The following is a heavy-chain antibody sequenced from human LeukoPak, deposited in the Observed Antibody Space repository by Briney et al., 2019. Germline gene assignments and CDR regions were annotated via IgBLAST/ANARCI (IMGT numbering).Heavy chain of an antibody. Sequence: PGGSLRLACAASGFTFTNHWMHSVRQAPGKGLGWVSRIRPDGRETNNADSVKGRFTISRDNAKNTLYLQMNSLGAEDTAVYYCGRDAVIGSGSVDYWGQGVLVTVSS. CDR3: GRDAVIGSGSVDY. CDR1: GFTFTNHW. V-gene: IGHV3-74*01. D-gene: IGHD3-10*01. CDR2: IRPDGRET. J-gene: IGHJ4*02.